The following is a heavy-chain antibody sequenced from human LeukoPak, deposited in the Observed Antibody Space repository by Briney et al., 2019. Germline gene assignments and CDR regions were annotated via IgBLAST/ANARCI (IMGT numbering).Heavy chain of an antibody. CDR2: INAYNGDT. CDR1: GYTFINYA. Sequence: ASVNVSCKASGYTFINYAIHWVRQAPGQRLEWMGWINAYNGDTEYSQKLQGRVTITKDTSASTAYMDLSTLRSEDTAVYYCARGSSSDWPLEYWGRGILVTVSS. D-gene: IGHD6-19*01. CDR3: ARGSSSDWPLEY. V-gene: IGHV1-3*01. J-gene: IGHJ4*02.